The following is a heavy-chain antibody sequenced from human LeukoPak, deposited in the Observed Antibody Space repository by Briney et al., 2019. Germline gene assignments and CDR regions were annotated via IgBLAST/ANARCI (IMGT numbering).Heavy chain of an antibody. D-gene: IGHD6-13*01. CDR1: GGSISTYY. V-gene: IGHV4-59*08. Sequence: LETLSLTCAVSGGSISTYYWNWIRQPPGKGLEWIGYIYYSGSTNYNPSLNSRVTISVDTSKNQFSLRLSSVTAADTALYYCARSFHSSSWYFDYWGQGTLVTVSS. J-gene: IGHJ4*02. CDR2: IYYSGST. CDR3: ARSFHSSSWYFDY.